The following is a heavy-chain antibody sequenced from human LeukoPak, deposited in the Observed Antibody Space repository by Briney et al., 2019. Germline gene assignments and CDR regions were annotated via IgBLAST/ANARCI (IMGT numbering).Heavy chain of an antibody. CDR1: GGSISSYY. J-gene: IGHJ5*01. Sequence: KPSETLSLTCTVSGGSISSYYWGWIRQPPGKGLEWIGTTHYSGNTYYNPSLKSRVTISLDTSKNQFSLRLNSVTAADTAVYYCAREGAYRTYGDYSPFDFWGQGTLVTVSS. CDR2: THYSGNT. D-gene: IGHD4-17*01. CDR3: AREGAYRTYGDYSPFDF. V-gene: IGHV4-39*07.